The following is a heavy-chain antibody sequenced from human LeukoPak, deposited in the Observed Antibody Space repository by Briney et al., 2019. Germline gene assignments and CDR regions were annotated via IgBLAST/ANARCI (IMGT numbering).Heavy chain of an antibody. CDR1: GGSISSSSYY. CDR3: ARDGLIVVVITNGAFDI. D-gene: IGHD3-22*01. CDR2: IHYSGST. V-gene: IGHV4-39*07. Sequence: PSETLSLTCTVSGGSISSSSYYWGWIRQPPGKGLEWIGSIHYSGSTYYNPSLKSRVTISVDTSKNQFSLKLSSVTAADTAVYYCARDGLIVVVITNGAFDIWGQGTMVTVSS. J-gene: IGHJ3*02.